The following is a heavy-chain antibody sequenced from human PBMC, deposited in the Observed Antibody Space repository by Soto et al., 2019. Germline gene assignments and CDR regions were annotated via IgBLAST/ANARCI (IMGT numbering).Heavy chain of an antibody. CDR3: ARDREGDYGMDG. D-gene: IGHD1-26*01. CDR1: GFTFSRYW. J-gene: IGHJ6*02. Sequence: EVQLVESGGGLVQPGGSLRLSCAASGFTFSRYWMSWVRQAPGKGLEWVANIKQAGSEKYYVDSVKGRFTISRDNAKNSLYLQINTLRAQETAVYYCARDREGDYGMDGWCQGTTVTVS. V-gene: IGHV3-7*01. CDR2: IKQAGSEK.